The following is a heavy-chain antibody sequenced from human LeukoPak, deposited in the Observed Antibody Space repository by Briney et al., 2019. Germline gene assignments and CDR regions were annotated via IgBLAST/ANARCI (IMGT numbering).Heavy chain of an antibody. Sequence: GGSLRLSCAASGFTFSNACMTWVRQAPGKGMEWVGHIKSKTDGGTTDFAAPVKGRFTISRDDSKNTLFLQMNSLKTEDTAVYYCTTGTWIQLWLPDYWGQGTLVTVSS. V-gene: IGHV3-15*01. CDR2: IKSKTDGGTT. D-gene: IGHD5-18*01. CDR1: GFTFSNAC. J-gene: IGHJ4*02. CDR3: TTGTWIQLWLPDY.